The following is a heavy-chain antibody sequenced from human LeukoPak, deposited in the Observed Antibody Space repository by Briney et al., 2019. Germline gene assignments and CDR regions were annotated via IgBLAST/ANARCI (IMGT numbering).Heavy chain of an antibody. V-gene: IGHV3-11*06. J-gene: IGHJ4*02. CDR1: GFTFSDYY. CDR3: ARYSYGYPYFDY. D-gene: IGHD5-18*01. CDR2: ISSSSSYT. Sequence: GGSLRLSCAASGFTFSDYYMTWIRQAPGKGLEWVSYISSSSSYTNYADSVKGRFTISRDNAKNSLYLQMNSLRAEDTAVYYCARYSYGYPYFDYWGQGTLVTVSS.